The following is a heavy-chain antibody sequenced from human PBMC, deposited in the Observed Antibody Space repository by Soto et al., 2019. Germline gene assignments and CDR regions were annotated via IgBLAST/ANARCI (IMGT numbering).Heavy chain of an antibody. CDR2: INAGNGNT. Sequence: ASVKVSCKASGYTFTSYAMHWVRQAPGQRLEWMGWINAGNGNTKYSQKFQGRVTMTTDTSTSTAYMELRSLRSDDTAVYYCARCHGDDILTGSPRYYYYGMDVWGQGTTVTVSS. J-gene: IGHJ6*02. CDR3: ARCHGDDILTGSPRYYYYGMDV. V-gene: IGHV1-3*01. D-gene: IGHD3-9*01. CDR1: GYTFTSYA.